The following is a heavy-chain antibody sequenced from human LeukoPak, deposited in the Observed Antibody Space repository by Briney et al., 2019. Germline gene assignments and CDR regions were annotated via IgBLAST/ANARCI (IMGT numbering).Heavy chain of an antibody. CDR1: GASITSSSYC. CDR3: GRHGGYDSSGYWFDP. J-gene: IGHJ5*02. D-gene: IGHD3-22*01. V-gene: IGHV4-39*01. CDR2: ICHTGGT. Sequence: SETLSLTCTVSGASITSSSYCWGWIRQPPGKGLEWIGSICHTGGTYYNPSLTSRVTISRDTSENQFSLKLSSVIAADTAVYYCGRHGGYDSSGYWFDPWGQGTQVTVSS.